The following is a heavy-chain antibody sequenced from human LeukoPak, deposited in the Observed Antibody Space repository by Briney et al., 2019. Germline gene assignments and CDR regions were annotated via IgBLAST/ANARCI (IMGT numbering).Heavy chain of an antibody. CDR3: ARDQEGFDY. J-gene: IGHJ4*02. V-gene: IGHV1-46*01. Sequence: ASVTVSCEASGYTFTSNYIHWVRQAPGQGLEWMGMIYPRDGSTSYAQKFQGRVTVTRDTSTSTVHMELSGLRSEDTAVYYCARDQEGFDYWGQGTLVTVSS. CDR2: IYPRDGST. CDR1: GYTFTSNY.